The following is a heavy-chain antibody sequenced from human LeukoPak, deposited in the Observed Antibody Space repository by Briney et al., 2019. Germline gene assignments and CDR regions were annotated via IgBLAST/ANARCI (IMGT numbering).Heavy chain of an antibody. CDR2: IYSGGST. Sequence: GGSLRLSCAASGFSVRSNFMTWVRQAPGKGLEWVSVIYSGGSTYYADSVKGRFTISRDNSKNTLYLQMNTLRAEDTAVYYCAREIGGPSDYWGQGTLVTVSS. D-gene: IGHD3-16*01. J-gene: IGHJ4*02. CDR1: GFSVRSNF. CDR3: AREIGGPSDY. V-gene: IGHV3-53*05.